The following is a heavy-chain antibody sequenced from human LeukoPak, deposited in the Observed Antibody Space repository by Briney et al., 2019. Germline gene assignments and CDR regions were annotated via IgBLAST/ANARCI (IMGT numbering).Heavy chain of an antibody. Sequence: GSLRLSCAASGFTFSDYYMSWIRQAPGKGLEWVSYISSSGSTIYYADSVKGRFTISRDNAKNSLYLQMNSLRAEDTAVYYCARVGRDCSGGSCYPYYYYGMDARGKGPTVTVSS. CDR2: ISSSGSTI. J-gene: IGHJ6*04. D-gene: IGHD2-15*01. CDR1: GFTFSDYY. V-gene: IGHV3-11*01. CDR3: ARVGRDCSGGSCYPYYYYGMDA.